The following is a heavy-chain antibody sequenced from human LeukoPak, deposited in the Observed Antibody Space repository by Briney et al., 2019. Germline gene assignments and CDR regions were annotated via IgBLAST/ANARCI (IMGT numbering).Heavy chain of an antibody. V-gene: IGHV3-30-3*01. D-gene: IGHD3-22*01. CDR1: GFIFSTYA. CDR3: LRNYYYDTTGYFDF. CDR2: ISYDGNNK. J-gene: IGHJ4*02. Sequence: GGSLRLSCAASGFIFSTYAMHWVRQAPGKGLEWVAVISYDGNNKYYADSVKGRFTISRDNSKNTLYLQMNSLRVEDTAVYYCLRNYYYDTTGYFDFWGQGTLVTVSS.